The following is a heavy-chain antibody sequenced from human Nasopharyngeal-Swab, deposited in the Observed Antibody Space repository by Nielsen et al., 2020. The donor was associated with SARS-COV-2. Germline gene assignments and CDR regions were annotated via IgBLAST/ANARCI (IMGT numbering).Heavy chain of an antibody. CDR3: ARARGINLGVGVVGDMDV. Sequence: GGSLRLSCAASGFTFSSYDMHWVRQLTVKGLEWVSSIGTEGDTHYPDSVKSRFTISRENAKSSLYLQMNIVRAEDTGVYYCARARGINLGVGVVGDMDVWGKGTTVTVSS. J-gene: IGHJ6*03. CDR2: IGTEGDT. D-gene: IGHD2-15*01. CDR1: GFTFSSYD. V-gene: IGHV3-13*01.